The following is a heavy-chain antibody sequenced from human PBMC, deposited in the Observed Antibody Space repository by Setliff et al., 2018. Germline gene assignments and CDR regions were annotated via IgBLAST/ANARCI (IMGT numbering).Heavy chain of an antibody. D-gene: IGHD4-17*01. V-gene: IGHV5-51*01. CDR2: IYPGDSDT. Sequence: GESLKISCKGSGYSFTSYWIAWVRQMPGKGLKWMGIIYPGDSDTRYSPSFQGQVTISADRSTRTAYLQWSSLKASDTAFYYCARSDYGDYFAWDSYGMDVWGQGTTVTVSS. J-gene: IGHJ6*02. CDR1: GYSFTSYW. CDR3: ARSDYGDYFAWDSYGMDV.